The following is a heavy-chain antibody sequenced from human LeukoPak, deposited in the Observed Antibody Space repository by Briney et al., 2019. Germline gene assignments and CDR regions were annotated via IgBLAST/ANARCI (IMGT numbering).Heavy chain of an antibody. CDR2: ITGNNGNT. V-gene: IGHV1-18*01. CDR1: GYTFSGYG. Sequence: ASVKVSCKTSGYTFSGYGISWVRQAPGQGLEWMGWITGNNGNTNYAPSLQGRITMTTDTSTNTAYMELTSLKSDGTAVYYCARDQRNSGSYRFEYWGQGTLVTVSS. J-gene: IGHJ4*02. D-gene: IGHD1-26*01. CDR3: ARDQRNSGSYRFEY.